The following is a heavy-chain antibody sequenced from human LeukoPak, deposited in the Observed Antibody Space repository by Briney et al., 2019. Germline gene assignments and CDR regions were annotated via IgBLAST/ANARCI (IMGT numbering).Heavy chain of an antibody. CDR1: GFTFSSYE. CDR3: ASLDSSVRDHFDY. D-gene: IGHD3-22*01. J-gene: IGHJ4*02. CDR2: ISSSGNTI. V-gene: IGHV3-48*03. Sequence: SGGSLRLSCAASGFTFSSYEINWVRQAPGKGLEWVSYISSSGNTIYFADSVKGRFTITRDNAKNSLYLQMNSLRVEDTAVYYCASLDSSVRDHFDYWGQGTLVTVSS.